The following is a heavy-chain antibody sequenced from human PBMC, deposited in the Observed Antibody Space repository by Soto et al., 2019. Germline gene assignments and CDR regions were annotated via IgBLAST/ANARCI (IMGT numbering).Heavy chain of an antibody. CDR1: GYNFSNHV. CDR2: IDPSDSQS. D-gene: IGHD1-1*01. V-gene: IGHV5-10-1*01. CDR3: ARQLHGNIEG. J-gene: IGHJ6*02. Sequence: PXASETISFQGSGYNFSNHVITLVRRVPGKGLEWMGRIDPSDSQSIYNPSFQGHVAMSADKSTSRVYLQWSSLKASDTSIYYCARQLHGNIEGWRQGTTGIVSS.